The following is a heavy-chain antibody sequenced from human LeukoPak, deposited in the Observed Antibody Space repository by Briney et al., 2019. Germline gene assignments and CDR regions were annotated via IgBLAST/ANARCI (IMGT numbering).Heavy chain of an antibody. CDR3: ATHPTGYSGSWFDAFDI. Sequence: PGGSLRLSCAASGFTFDDYGMSWVRQAPGKGLEWVSGTNWNGGSTGYADSVKGRFTISRDNAKNSLYLQMNSLRAEDTALYYCATHPTGYSGSWFDAFDIWGQGTMVTVSS. CDR2: TNWNGGST. J-gene: IGHJ3*02. D-gene: IGHD6-13*01. CDR1: GFTFDDYG. V-gene: IGHV3-20*04.